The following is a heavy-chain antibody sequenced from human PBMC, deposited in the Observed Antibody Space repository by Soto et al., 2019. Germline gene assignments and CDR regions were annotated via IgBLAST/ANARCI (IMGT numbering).Heavy chain of an antibody. V-gene: IGHV4-4*02. Sequence: LSLTCAVSGGSIRSSNWWSWVRQPPGRGLEWIGEIYHSGSTNYNPSLKSRVTISVDKSKNQFSLKLSSVTAADTAVYYCARGEDNYGGNSIYYFDYWGQGTLVTVSS. CDR2: IYHSGST. J-gene: IGHJ4*02. CDR1: GGSIRSSNW. CDR3: ARGEDNYGGNSIYYFDY. D-gene: IGHD4-17*01.